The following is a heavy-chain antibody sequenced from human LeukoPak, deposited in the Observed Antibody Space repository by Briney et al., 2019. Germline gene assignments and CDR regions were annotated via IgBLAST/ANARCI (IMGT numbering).Heavy chain of an antibody. Sequence: SVQVSCKASGGTFSSCAISWVRQAPGQGIEWMGGIIPIFGTANYAEKFQGRVTITADKSTSTAYMELSSLRSEDTAVYYCAGGAGYYDFWSGYLTDYWGQGTLVTVSS. D-gene: IGHD3-3*01. J-gene: IGHJ4*02. CDR2: IIPIFGTA. CDR3: AGGAGYYDFWSGYLTDY. CDR1: GGTFSSCA. V-gene: IGHV1-69*06.